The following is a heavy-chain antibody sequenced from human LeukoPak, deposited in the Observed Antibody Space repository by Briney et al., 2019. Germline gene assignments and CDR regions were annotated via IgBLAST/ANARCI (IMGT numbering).Heavy chain of an antibody. D-gene: IGHD6-19*01. Sequence: PGGSQRLSCAASGFTFIDYDMHWVRQVIGKGLEWVSAIGIRGDTHYSGSVKGRFTISRENAESSLYLQMNSLRAEDTAVYYCARGGIQVSGIDEFDYWGQGTLVTVSS. CDR3: ARGGIQVSGIDEFDY. CDR1: GFTFIDYD. J-gene: IGHJ4*02. V-gene: IGHV3-13*01. CDR2: IGIRGDT.